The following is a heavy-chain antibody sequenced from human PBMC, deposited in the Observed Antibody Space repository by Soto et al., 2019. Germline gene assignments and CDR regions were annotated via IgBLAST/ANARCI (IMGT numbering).Heavy chain of an antibody. Sequence: PGGSLRLSCAASGFTVSSNYMSLVRQAQGKGLEWVSVIYRGGSTYYADSVKGRFTISRDNSKNTLYLQMNSLRAEDTAVYYCARVMFGELPGSAPDYWGQGTLVTVSS. V-gene: IGHV3-66*01. CDR2: IYRGGST. CDR3: ARVMFGELPGSAPDY. CDR1: GFTVSSNY. J-gene: IGHJ4*02. D-gene: IGHD3-10*02.